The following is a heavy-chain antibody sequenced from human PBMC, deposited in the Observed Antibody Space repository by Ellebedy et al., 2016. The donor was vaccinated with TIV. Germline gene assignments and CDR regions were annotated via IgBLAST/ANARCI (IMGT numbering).Heavy chain of an antibody. V-gene: IGHV3-23*01. Sequence: PGGSLRLSCAASGFTFSSYAMSWVRQAPGKGLEWVSGISRSGRPTFYADSVKGRFTISRDNAKSSLFLQMNSLRAEDTAVYYCARDLMASNWFDPWGQGTLVTVSS. CDR3: ARDLMASNWFDP. CDR2: ISRSGRPT. D-gene: IGHD3-10*01. J-gene: IGHJ5*02. CDR1: GFTFSSYA.